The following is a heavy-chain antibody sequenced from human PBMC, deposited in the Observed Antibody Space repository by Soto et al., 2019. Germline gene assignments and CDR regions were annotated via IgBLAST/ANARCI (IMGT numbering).Heavy chain of an antibody. CDR2: INPSDGST. J-gene: IGHJ3*01. Sequence: QVQLVQSGAEVKKPGASVKLSCKTSGYTFTSYYIHWVRQAPGQGLEWVAIINPSDGSTSTTQKFRGRGTVTRDMSTSTVYMDLSSLRPEDTAVYYCALNAFDFWGQGTMVTVSS. CDR3: ALNAFDF. V-gene: IGHV1-46*01. CDR1: GYTFTSYY.